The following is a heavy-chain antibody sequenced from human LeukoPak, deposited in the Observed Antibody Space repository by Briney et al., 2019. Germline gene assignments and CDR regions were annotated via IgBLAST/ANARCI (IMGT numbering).Heavy chain of an antibody. J-gene: IGHJ6*02. CDR3: AKHLRATNTFTFFGLDV. Sequence: SLRLSCAATGFSFKDYAMHWVRQIPGKGLEWVSAISWNGGSTAYADSVKGRFTISRDNAKNCLFLQLSNLRPEDTALYYCAKHLRATNTFTFFGLDVWGQRTTVTVSS. CDR2: ISWNGGST. CDR1: GFSFKDYA. V-gene: IGHV3-9*01. D-gene: IGHD1-26*01.